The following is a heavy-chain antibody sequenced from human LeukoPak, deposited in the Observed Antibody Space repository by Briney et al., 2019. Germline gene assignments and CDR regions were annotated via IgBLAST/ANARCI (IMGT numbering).Heavy chain of an antibody. V-gene: IGHV3-48*04. CDR1: GFTFSSYA. Sequence: GGSLRLSCAASGFTFSSYAMSWVRQAPGKGLEWVSYISSSSSTIYYADSVKGRFTITRDNAKNSLYLQMNSLRAEDTAVYYCAREKQQLGPFYYYYGMDVWGQGTTVTVSS. CDR3: AREKQQLGPFYYYYGMDV. J-gene: IGHJ6*02. D-gene: IGHD6-13*01. CDR2: ISSSSSTI.